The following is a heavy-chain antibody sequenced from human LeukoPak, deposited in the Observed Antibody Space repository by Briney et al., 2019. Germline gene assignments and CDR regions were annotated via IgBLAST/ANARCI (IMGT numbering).Heavy chain of an antibody. CDR3: ARALYHYDSSGYYYRAFDY. J-gene: IGHJ4*02. V-gene: IGHV1-46*01. CDR1: GYTFTSYY. D-gene: IGHD3-22*01. CDR2: INPSGGST. Sequence: ASVKVSCKASGYTFTSYYMHWVRQAPGQGLEWMGIINPSGGSTSYAQKFQGRVTMTRDTSISTAYMELSRLRSDDTAVYYCARALYHYDSSGYYYRAFDYWGQGTLVTVSS.